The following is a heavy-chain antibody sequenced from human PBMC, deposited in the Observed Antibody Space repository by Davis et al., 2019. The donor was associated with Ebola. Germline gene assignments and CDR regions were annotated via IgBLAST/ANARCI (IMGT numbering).Heavy chain of an antibody. V-gene: IGHV4-34*01. CDR3: ARDGDSGWYLYYYYYYGMDV. CDR2: INHSGST. D-gene: IGHD6-19*01. J-gene: IGHJ6*02. Sequence: SETLSLTCAVYGGSFSGYYWSWIRQPPGKGLEWIGEINHSGSTNYNPSLKSRVTISVDTSKNQFSLKLSSVTAADTAVYYCARDGDSGWYLYYYYYYGMDVWGQGTTVTVSS. CDR1: GGSFSGYY.